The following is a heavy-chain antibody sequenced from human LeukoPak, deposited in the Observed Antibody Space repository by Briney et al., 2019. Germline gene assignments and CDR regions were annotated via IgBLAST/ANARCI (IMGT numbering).Heavy chain of an antibody. J-gene: IGHJ4*02. CDR2: ISYDGGRE. Sequence: GGSLRLSCVASGFTFRSYGMHWVRQAPGKGLEWLAAISYDGGREYYEYSVKGRFTISRDNSKSALFLQMNSLTAEDTAVYFCAKDGYGPEDSSGHRIDDCWGQGTLVTVSS. CDR3: AKDGYGPEDSSGHRIDDC. D-gene: IGHD6-19*01. V-gene: IGHV3-30*18. CDR1: GFTFRSYG.